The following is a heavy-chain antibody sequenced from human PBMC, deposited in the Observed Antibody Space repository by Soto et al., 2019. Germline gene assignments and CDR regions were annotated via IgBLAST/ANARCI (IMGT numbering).Heavy chain of an antibody. V-gene: IGHV3-73*01. CDR1: GFTFSSYS. D-gene: IGHD1-26*01. CDR3: ARLAEWEYYDGMDV. Sequence: GGSLRLSCAASGFTFSSYSMNWVRQAPGKGLEWVGRIRSKADNYATAYGASVKGRFSISRDDSKNTAYLQMSSLNTEDTAVYYCARLAEWEYYDGMDVWGQGTTVTVSS. J-gene: IGHJ6*02. CDR2: IRSKADNYAT.